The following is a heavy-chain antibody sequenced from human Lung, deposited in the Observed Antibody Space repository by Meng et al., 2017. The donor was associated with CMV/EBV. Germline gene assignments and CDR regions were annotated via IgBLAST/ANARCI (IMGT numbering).Heavy chain of an antibody. CDR1: GGSISSSSYY. J-gene: IGHJ4*02. D-gene: IGHD5-24*01. V-gene: IGHV4-39*07. CDR3: VTETGYNYDN. CDR2: IYFSGNT. Sequence: HLHLQESGPGQVQPSETLSLTCSVSGGSISSSSYYWGWIRQSPGKGLEWIGSIYFSGNTYYNPSLKSRVTMSVGTAQNKFSLTLRSVTAADTAVYYCVTETGYNYDNWGQGALVTVSS.